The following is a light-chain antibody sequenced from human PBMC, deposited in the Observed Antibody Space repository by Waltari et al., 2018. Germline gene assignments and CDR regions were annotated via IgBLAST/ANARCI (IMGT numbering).Light chain of an antibody. CDR3: QAGGHGTWV. J-gene: IGLJ3*02. CDR1: SGHSSNI. V-gene: IGLV4-69*01. Sequence: QLVVTQSPSASASLGASVKLTCTLSSGHSSNIIAWLQQQPEKGPRYLMKVNSDGSHSRGDESPDRFSGSSSGAERHLTISSRQAEDEADYDCQAGGHGTWVFGGGTKLTVL. CDR2: VNSDGSH.